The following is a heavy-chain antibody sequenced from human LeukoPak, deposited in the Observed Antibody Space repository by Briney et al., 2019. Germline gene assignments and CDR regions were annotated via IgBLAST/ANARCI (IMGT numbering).Heavy chain of an antibody. D-gene: IGHD2-2*01. CDR3: ARLLGYCSSTSCYLFFDY. CDR2: IYTSGST. J-gene: IGHJ4*02. CDR1: GGSISSYY. Sequence: PSETLSLTCTVSGGSISSYYWSWIRQPAGKGLEWIGRIYTSGSTYYNPSLKSRVTISVDTSKNQFSLKLSSVTAADTAVYYCARLLGYCSSTSCYLFFDYWGQGTLVTVSS. V-gene: IGHV4-4*07.